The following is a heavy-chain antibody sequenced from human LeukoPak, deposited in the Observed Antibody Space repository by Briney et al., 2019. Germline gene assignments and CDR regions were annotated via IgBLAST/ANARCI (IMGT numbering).Heavy chain of an antibody. CDR2: IYHSGST. J-gene: IGHJ6*03. Sequence: SETLSLTCTVSGYSISRGYSWGWIRQPPGKGLEWIGNIYHSGSTYYNPSLKSRVTISVDTSKNQFSLKLSSVTAADTAVYYCARDHPPGGGGGWYYADKSYYYYMDVWGKGTTVTVSS. CDR1: GYSISRGYS. CDR3: ARDHPPGGGGGWYYADKSYYYYMDV. V-gene: IGHV4-38-2*02. D-gene: IGHD6-19*01.